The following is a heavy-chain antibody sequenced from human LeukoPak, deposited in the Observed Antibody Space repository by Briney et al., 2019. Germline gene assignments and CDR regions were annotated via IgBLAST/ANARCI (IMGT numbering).Heavy chain of an antibody. Sequence: PGGSLRLSCAASGFTFSSYEMNWVRQAPGKGLEWVAAISTTSGNIYYADSVKGRFTISRDNAKNSLYLQMNSLRAEDTAVYYCARDAFSYYYYYMDVWGKGTTVTVSS. CDR1: GFTFSSYE. CDR2: ISTTSGNI. CDR3: ARDAFSYYYYYMDV. V-gene: IGHV3-21*01. J-gene: IGHJ6*03.